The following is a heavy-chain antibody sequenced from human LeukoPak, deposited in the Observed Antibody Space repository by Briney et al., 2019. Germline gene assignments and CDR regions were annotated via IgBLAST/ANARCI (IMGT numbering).Heavy chain of an antibody. J-gene: IGHJ6*02. Sequence: GASVKVSCKASGYTFTSYYMHWVRQAPGQGLEWKGIINPSGGSTSYAQKFQGRVTMTRDTSTSTVYMELSSLRSEDTAVYYCARAYSGYDSGSYYYYGMDVWGQGTTVTVSS. D-gene: IGHD5-12*01. V-gene: IGHV1-46*01. CDR1: GYTFTSYY. CDR2: INPSGGST. CDR3: ARAYSGYDSGSYYYYGMDV.